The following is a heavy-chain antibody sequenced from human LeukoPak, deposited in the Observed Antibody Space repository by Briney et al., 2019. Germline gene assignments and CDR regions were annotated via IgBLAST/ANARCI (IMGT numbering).Heavy chain of an antibody. V-gene: IGHV4-4*07. Sequence: PSETLSLTCTVSGGSISSYYLSWIRQPAGKGLEWIGRIYSRGTTYNPSLKDRVAMSADTSRNHVSLTLNSVTAADTAVYYCARQNQWLVRFDYWGQGTLVTVSS. J-gene: IGHJ4*02. CDR3: ARQNQWLVRFDY. CDR1: GGSISSYY. D-gene: IGHD6-19*01. CDR2: IYSRGT.